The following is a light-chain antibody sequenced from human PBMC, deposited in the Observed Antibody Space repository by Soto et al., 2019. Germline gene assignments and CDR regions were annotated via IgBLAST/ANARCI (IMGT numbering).Light chain of an antibody. CDR1: QGISNY. CDR2: AAS. V-gene: IGKV1-27*01. Sequence: DIQMTQSPSSLSASVGDRVTITCRASQGISNYLAWYQQKPGRVPVLLIYAASTLQSGVPSRFSGSGSGTDFTLTISSLQPEDVATYSCQKYNSAPPEWTFGQGTKVDIK. J-gene: IGKJ1*01. CDR3: QKYNSAPPEWT.